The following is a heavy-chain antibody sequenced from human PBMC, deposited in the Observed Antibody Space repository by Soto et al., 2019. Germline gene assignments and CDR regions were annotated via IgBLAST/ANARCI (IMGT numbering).Heavy chain of an antibody. CDR1: GYTFNNYV. Sequence: ASVKVSRKASGYTFNNYVISWVRQAPGQGFEWMGWINTYNGNTNYQQKFQDRVTLTADTPTSTAYMQLRSLRSDDTAVYYCARDADDSSGDFWGPGSLVTVS. J-gene: IGHJ4*02. CDR2: INTYNGNT. CDR3: ARDADDSSGDF. D-gene: IGHD3-22*01. V-gene: IGHV1-18*01.